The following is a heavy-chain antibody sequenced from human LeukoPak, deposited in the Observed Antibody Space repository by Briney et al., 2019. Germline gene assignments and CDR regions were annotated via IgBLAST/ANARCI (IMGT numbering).Heavy chain of an antibody. D-gene: IGHD6-6*01. CDR1: GLTVSSNY. CDR2: IYSGGST. CDR3: ARLGQLAYYYYGMDA. J-gene: IGHJ6*02. V-gene: IGHV3-66*04. Sequence: GGSLRLSCAASGLTVSSNYMSWVRQAPGKGLEWVSVIYSGGSTYYADSVKGRFTISRDNSKNTLYLQMNSLRAEDTAVYYCARLGQLAYYYYGMDAWGQGTTVTVSS.